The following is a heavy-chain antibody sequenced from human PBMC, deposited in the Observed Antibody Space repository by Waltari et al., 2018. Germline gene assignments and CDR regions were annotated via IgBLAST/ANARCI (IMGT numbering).Heavy chain of an antibody. Sequence: QVQLQESGPGLVKPSETLSLTCAVSGYSLSSGYYWGWIRQPPGEGLEWIASIYHSGSTYYNPSLKSRVTISVDTSKNHFSLKLNSVTAADTAVYYCALNVGYYNNYNWFDPWGQGTLVTVSS. J-gene: IGHJ5*02. CDR3: ALNVGYYNNYNWFDP. CDR1: GYSLSSGYY. V-gene: IGHV4-38-2*01. D-gene: IGHD3-10*01. CDR2: IYHSGST.